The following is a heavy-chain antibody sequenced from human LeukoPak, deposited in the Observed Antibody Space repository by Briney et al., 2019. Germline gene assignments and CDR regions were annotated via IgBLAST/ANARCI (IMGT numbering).Heavy chain of an antibody. D-gene: IGHD2-8*02. CDR2: ISGGGSTI. CDR1: GFTFSSYS. V-gene: IGHV3-48*01. J-gene: IGHJ4*02. Sequence: GGSLRLSCAASGFTFSSYSMNWVRQAPGKGLEWVSYISGGGSTIYYADSVKSRFTISRDNVKNSLYLQMNSLRADDTAVYYCARPGGVLRLYYFDYWGREPWSPSPQ. CDR3: ARPGGVLRLYYFDY.